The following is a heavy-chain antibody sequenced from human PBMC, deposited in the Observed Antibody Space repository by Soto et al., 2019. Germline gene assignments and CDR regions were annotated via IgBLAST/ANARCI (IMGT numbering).Heavy chain of an antibody. CDR3: ATPRPSYYDSSGYYLGYYFDY. V-gene: IGHV3-30-3*01. Sequence: QVQLVESGGGVVQPGRSLRLSCAASGFTFSSYAMHWVRQAPGKGLEWVAVISYDGSNKYYADSVKGRFTISRDNSKNTLYLQMKSLRAEDTAVYYCATPRPSYYDSSGYYLGYYFDYWGQGTLVTVSS. CDR1: GFTFSSYA. D-gene: IGHD3-22*01. CDR2: ISYDGSNK. J-gene: IGHJ4*02.